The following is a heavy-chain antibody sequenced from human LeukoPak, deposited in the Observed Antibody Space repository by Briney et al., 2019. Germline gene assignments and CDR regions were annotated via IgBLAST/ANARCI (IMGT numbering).Heavy chain of an antibody. J-gene: IGHJ4*02. Sequence: GGSLRLSCAASGFTFSSYWMHWVRHAPGKGLVWVSRINSDGSSTSYADSVKGRFTISRDNAKNSLYLQMNSLRAEDMVLYYCAKDILPGIAAAGAIDYWGQGTLVTVSS. CDR2: INSDGSST. CDR3: AKDILPGIAAAGAIDY. CDR1: GFTFSSYW. V-gene: IGHV3-74*01. D-gene: IGHD6-13*01.